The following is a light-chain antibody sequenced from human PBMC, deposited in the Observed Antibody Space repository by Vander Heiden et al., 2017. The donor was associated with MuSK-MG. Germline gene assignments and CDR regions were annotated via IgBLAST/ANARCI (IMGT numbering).Light chain of an antibody. CDR1: NIGRKS. CDR2: DDS. Sequence: SYALTQPPSVSAAPGPTATIPCGGNNIGRKSVHWYQRKPGQAPVLVVYDDSDRPSGIPERFSGSNSGNTATLTISTVEAGDEADYYCQVWDTVSDHLVVFGGGTKLTVL. CDR3: QVWDTVSDHLVV. V-gene: IGLV3-21*02. J-gene: IGLJ2*01.